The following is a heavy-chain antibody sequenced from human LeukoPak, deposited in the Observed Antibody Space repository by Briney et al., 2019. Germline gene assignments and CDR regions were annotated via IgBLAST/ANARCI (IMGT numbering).Heavy chain of an antibody. Sequence: GGSLRLSCAVSGFTVSDNYMSWVRQAPGKGLEWVSVIYSGGSTYYADSVKGRFTISRDNSKNTVYLQMNSLRAEDTAVYYCAVHDYLAYWGQGTLVTVSS. J-gene: IGHJ4*02. CDR3: AVHDYLAY. CDR1: GFTVSDNY. CDR2: IYSGGST. V-gene: IGHV3-53*01.